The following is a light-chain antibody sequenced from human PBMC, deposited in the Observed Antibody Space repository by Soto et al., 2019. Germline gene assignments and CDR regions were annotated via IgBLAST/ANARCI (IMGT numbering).Light chain of an antibody. V-gene: IGLV2-14*03. CDR1: SSDVGDYNY. Sequence: QSVLTQPASVSGPPGQSITISCTGSSSDVGDYNYVAWYQQHPDKAPKLMIFDVSSRPSGVSNRFSGSKSGSTASLTISGLQAEDEADYFCSSYSSSGTLYVFGTGTKLTVL. CDR2: DVS. CDR3: SSYSSSGTLYV. J-gene: IGLJ1*01.